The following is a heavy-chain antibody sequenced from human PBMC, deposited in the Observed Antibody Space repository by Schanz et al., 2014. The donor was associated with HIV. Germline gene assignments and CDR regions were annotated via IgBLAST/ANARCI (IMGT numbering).Heavy chain of an antibody. CDR2: INSDGRSA. CDR1: GFTFGSYA. V-gene: IGHV3-23*01. Sequence: VQMLQSGGGLVQPGGSQRLSCEGSGFTFGSYAMSWVRQAPGKGLEWVSSINSDGRSANYADSVKGRFTISRDNAKNTLILQMNSLRAEDTAVYYCASGVRGHYYYYAMDVWGQGTTVTVSS. D-gene: IGHD1-26*01. CDR3: ASGVRGHYYYYAMDV. J-gene: IGHJ6*02.